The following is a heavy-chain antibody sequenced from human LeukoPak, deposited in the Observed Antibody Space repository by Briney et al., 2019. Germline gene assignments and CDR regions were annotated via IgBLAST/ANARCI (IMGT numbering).Heavy chain of an antibody. Sequence: PSETLALTCTVSGGSISGYYWGWMRQRPGRGLQWIGFISETGSTDYNPPLERRITMSVDNSRTQGSLRVRYATAADTAIYYCARHRRKYTREYHFDSWGQGILVSVSS. D-gene: IGHD6-6*01. J-gene: IGHJ4*02. CDR3: ARHRRKYTREYHFDS. V-gene: IGHV4-59*08. CDR1: GGSISGYY. CDR2: ISETGST.